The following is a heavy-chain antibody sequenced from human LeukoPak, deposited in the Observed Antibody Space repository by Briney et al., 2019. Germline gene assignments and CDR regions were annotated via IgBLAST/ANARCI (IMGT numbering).Heavy chain of an antibody. V-gene: IGHV3-23*01. D-gene: IGHD3-16*01. Sequence: SGGSLRLSCAASGFNLNSYAMSWVRQAPGKGLEWVSGISGSGSGGRTYHADSVKGRFTISRDNSKNTLYLQMDSLRAEDTAVYYCTKDSYDNLWGSYRDYWGQGTLVTVSS. CDR1: GFNLNSYA. CDR2: ISGSGSGGRT. J-gene: IGHJ4*02. CDR3: TKDSYDNLWGSYRDY.